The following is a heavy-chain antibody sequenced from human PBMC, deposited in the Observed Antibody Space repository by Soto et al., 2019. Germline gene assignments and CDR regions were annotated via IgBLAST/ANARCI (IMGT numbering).Heavy chain of an antibody. D-gene: IGHD3-22*01. CDR1: GFTVSSAG. CDR2: IRSNGGST. Sequence: HPGGSMRLSCAASGFTVSSAGMDWVRQAPGKGLEYVSAIRSNGGSTYYADSVKGRFTISRDNSKNTLYLQMSSLRAEDTAVYYCVKGPDYYDSSGYFDYWGQGTLVTV. J-gene: IGHJ4*02. V-gene: IGHV3-64D*08. CDR3: VKGPDYYDSSGYFDY.